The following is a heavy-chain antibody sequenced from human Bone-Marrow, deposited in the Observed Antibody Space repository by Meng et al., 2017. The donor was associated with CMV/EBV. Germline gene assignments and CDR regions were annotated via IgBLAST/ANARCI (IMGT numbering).Heavy chain of an antibody. V-gene: IGHV1-8*01. D-gene: IGHD2-8*02. J-gene: IGHJ4*02. CDR2: MNSNSGNT. Sequence: ASVKVSCKASGYTFTNYDINWVRQATGQGLEWMGWMNSNSGNTGYAQKFQGRVTMTTDTSTSTAYMELRSLRSDDTAVYYCARDESWWSFDDWGQGTLVTVSS. CDR1: GYTFTNYD. CDR3: ARDESWWSFDD.